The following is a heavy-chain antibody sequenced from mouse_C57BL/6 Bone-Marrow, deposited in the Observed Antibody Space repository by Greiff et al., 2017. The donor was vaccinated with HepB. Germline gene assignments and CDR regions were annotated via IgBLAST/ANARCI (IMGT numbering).Heavy chain of an antibody. D-gene: IGHD1-1*01. J-gene: IGHJ1*03. CDR2: LNPNNGGT. Sequence: EVQLQQSGPELVKPGASVKMSCKASGYTFTDYNMHWVKQSHGKSLEWIGYLNPNNGGTSYNQKFKGKATLTVNKSSSTAYMELRSLTSEDSAVYYCARDYGSSYKWYCDVWGTGTTVTVSS. CDR1: GYTFTDYN. V-gene: IGHV1-22*01. CDR3: ARDYGSSYKWYCDV.